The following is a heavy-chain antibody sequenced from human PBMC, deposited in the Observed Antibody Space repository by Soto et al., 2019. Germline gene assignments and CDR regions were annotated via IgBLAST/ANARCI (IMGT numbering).Heavy chain of an antibody. D-gene: IGHD3-16*01. CDR2: ITWNGGNT. CDR1: GFRFDDYN. J-gene: IGHJ6*04. CDR3: ARETLRFGSAPEA. V-gene: IGHV3-43*01. Sequence: WGSLRLSCAASGFRFDDYNMHWVRQAPGKGLEWVSLITWNGGNTYYADSVKGRFTISRDGTTQSVSLQMTGLKREDTGLYYCARETLRFGSAPEAWGKGNPVTVSS.